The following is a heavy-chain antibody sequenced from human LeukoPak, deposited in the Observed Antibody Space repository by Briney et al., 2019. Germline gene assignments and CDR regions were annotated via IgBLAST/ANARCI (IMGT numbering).Heavy chain of an antibody. CDR3: ARGLGYSSSLFDP. CDR1: GASISSYY. Sequence: SETLSLTCTVSGASISSYYWSWIRQPPGKGLDGIGYIYYSGSTNYNPSLKSRVTISVDTSKNQFSLKLSSVTAADTAVYYCARGLGYSSSLFDPWGQGTLVTVSS. D-gene: IGHD6-13*01. V-gene: IGHV4-59*01. J-gene: IGHJ5*02. CDR2: IYYSGST.